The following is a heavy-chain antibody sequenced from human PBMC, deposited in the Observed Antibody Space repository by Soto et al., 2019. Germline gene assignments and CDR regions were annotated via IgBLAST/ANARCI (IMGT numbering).Heavy chain of an antibody. V-gene: IGHV4-34*01. D-gene: IGHD1-26*01. CDR1: GGSFSGYY. Sequence: SETLSLTCAVYGGSFSGYYWSWIRQPPGKGLEWIGEINHSGSTNYNPSLKSRVTISVDTSKNQFSLKLSSVTAADTAVYYCATTYSGSYYARGVYYYDMDVWGQGTTVTVSS. CDR3: ATTYSGSYYARGVYYYDMDV. CDR2: INHSGST. J-gene: IGHJ6*02.